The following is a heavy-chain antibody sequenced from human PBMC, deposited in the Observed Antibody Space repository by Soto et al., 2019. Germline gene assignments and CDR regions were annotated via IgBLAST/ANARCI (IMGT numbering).Heavy chain of an antibody. CDR3: AREGTVYYYYGMDV. CDR1: GFTFRSYW. Sequence: GGSLRLSCAASGFTFRSYWMSWVRQAPGKGLKWVANIKQDGSEKYDVDTVKGRFTISRDNANISLYLQMNSLRAEDTAVYYCAREGTVYYYYGMDVWGQGT. J-gene: IGHJ6*02. D-gene: IGHD1-1*01. CDR2: IKQDGSEK. V-gene: IGHV3-7*01.